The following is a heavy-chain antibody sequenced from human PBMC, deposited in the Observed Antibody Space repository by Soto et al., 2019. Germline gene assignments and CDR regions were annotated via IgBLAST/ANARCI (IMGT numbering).Heavy chain of an antibody. CDR1: GVSISSSSYY. Sequence: SETLSLTCTVSGVSISSSSYYWGWIRQPPGKGLEWIGSIYYSGSTYYNPSLKSRVTISVDTSKNQFSLKLSSVTAADTAVYYCARYPTSYYYGSGSPFDPWGQGTLVTVSS. J-gene: IGHJ5*02. D-gene: IGHD3-10*01. CDR2: IYYSGST. CDR3: ARYPTSYYYGSGSPFDP. V-gene: IGHV4-39*01.